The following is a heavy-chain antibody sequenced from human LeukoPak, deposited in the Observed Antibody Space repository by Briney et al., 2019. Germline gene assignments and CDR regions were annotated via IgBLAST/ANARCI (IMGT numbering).Heavy chain of an antibody. V-gene: IGHV4-59*08. CDR1: GGSINDYY. J-gene: IGHJ4*02. Sequence: SETLSLTCTVSGGSINDYYWSWIRQPPGKGLEWIGYIYYSGSTNYNPSLKSRVTISVDTSENQFSLKLSSVTAADTAVYYCARSVVVTAPLGYWGQGTLVTVSS. CDR2: IYYSGST. D-gene: IGHD2-21*02. CDR3: ARSVVVTAPLGY.